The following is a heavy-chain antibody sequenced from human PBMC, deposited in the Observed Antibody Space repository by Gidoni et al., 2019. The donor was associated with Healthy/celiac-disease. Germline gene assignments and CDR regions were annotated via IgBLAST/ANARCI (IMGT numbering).Heavy chain of an antibody. CDR1: GYTFTSSD. CDR2: MNPNSGNT. J-gene: IGHJ5*02. Sequence: QVQLVQSGAEVKKPGASVQVSCKASGYTFTSSDINWGRQATVQGLEWMGWMNPNSGNTGYAQKFQGRVTMTTHPSIRTAYMELSSLRSEDTAVYYCARGMGSSWYGAWGQGTLVTVSS. D-gene: IGHD6-13*01. CDR3: ARGMGSSWYGA. V-gene: IGHV1-8*01.